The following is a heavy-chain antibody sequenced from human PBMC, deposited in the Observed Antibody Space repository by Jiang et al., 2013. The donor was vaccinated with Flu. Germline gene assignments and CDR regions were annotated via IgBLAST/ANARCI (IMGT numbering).Heavy chain of an antibody. V-gene: IGHV4-61*01. CDR3: ARGTSARAGYSSGWYGY. D-gene: IGHD6-19*01. CDR1: GGSVSSGSYY. Sequence: LLKPSETLSLTCTVSGGSVSSGSYYWSWIRQPPGKGLEWIGLIYYSGSTNYNASLKSRVTISVDTSKNQFSLKLSSVTAADTAVYYCARGTSARAGYSSGWYGYWGQGTLVTVSS. J-gene: IGHJ4*02. CDR2: IYYSGST.